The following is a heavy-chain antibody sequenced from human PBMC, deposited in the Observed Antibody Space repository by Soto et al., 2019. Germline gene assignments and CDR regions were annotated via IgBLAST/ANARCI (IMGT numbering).Heavy chain of an antibody. J-gene: IGHJ6*02. V-gene: IGHV4-59*01. Sequence: PSETLPLTCTVSGGSISSYYWSWIRQPPGKGLEWIGYIYYSGSTNYNPSLKSRVTISVDTSKNQFSLKLSSVTAADTAVYYCARGLGLRVYYYGMDVWGQGTTVTVSS. CDR2: IYYSGST. CDR3: ARGLGLRVYYYGMDV. D-gene: IGHD7-27*01. CDR1: GGSISSYY.